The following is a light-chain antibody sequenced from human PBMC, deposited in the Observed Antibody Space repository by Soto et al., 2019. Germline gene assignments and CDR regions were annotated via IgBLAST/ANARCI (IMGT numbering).Light chain of an antibody. V-gene: IGLV2-14*01. CDR3: SSYTSSSIPGV. CDR2: EVS. J-gene: IGLJ3*02. CDR1: SSDVGGYKY. Sequence: QSALTQPASVSGSPGQSITISCTGTSSDVGGYKYVSWYQQHPGKAPKLMIYEVSNRPSGVSNRFSGSKSGNTASLTISGLQAEDEADYYCSSYTSSSIPGVFGGGTKLTVL.